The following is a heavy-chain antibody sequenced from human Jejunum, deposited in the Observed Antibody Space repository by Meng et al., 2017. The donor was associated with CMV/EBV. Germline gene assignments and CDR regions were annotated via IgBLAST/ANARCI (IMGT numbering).Heavy chain of an antibody. CDR2: ISGNSGST. J-gene: IGHJ4*02. CDR1: GFTFSSYT. V-gene: IGHV3-23*01. CDR3: ARDIIRPDY. D-gene: IGHD3-3*01. Sequence: SCVASGFTFSSYTMCWVRQAPGKGLEWVSGISGNSGSTYYADSVKGRFTISRDNSKNTLYLQMNSLRAEDTAVYYCARDIIRPDYWGQGTLVTVSS.